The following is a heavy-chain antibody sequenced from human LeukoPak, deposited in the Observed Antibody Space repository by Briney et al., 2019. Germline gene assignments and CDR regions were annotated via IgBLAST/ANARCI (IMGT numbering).Heavy chain of an antibody. Sequence: SETLSLTCTASGGSISSYYWTWIRQPPGKGLEWIGYIYYIGSTNYNPSLKSRVTISVDTSKNQFSLKLSSVTAADTAVYYCARDLSVTTRDDAFDIWGQGTMVTVSS. CDR3: ARDLSVTTRDDAFDI. J-gene: IGHJ3*02. CDR2: IYYIGST. V-gene: IGHV4-59*01. CDR1: GGSISSYY. D-gene: IGHD5-18*01.